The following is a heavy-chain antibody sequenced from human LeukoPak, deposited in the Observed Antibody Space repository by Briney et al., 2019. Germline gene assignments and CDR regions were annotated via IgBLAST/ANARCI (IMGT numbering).Heavy chain of an antibody. D-gene: IGHD1-26*01. J-gene: IGHJ4*02. CDR3: AKDLLPGSYQPFDY. CDR1: GYTFTGYY. Sequence: ASVKVSCKASGYTFTGYYVHWVRQAPGQGLEWMGWINPNSGGTIYAQKFQGRVTMTRDTSISTAYMELSRLRSDDTAVYYCAKDLLPGSYQPFDYWGQGTLVTVSS. V-gene: IGHV1-2*02. CDR2: INPNSGGT.